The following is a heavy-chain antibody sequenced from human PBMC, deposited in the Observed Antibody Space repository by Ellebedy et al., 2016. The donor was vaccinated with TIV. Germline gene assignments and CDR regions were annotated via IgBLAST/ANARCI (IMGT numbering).Heavy chain of an antibody. Sequence: ASVKVSCKASAYTFTGNYMHWVRQAPGQGLEWMGWINPNSGATHHAQNFQGRVTMTRDTSISTAYMELSRLTSDDPAVYYCARDAGQWLVVYYFDYWGQGTLVTVSS. V-gene: IGHV1-2*02. J-gene: IGHJ4*02. CDR1: AYTFTGNY. CDR3: ARDAGQWLVVYYFDY. CDR2: INPNSGAT. D-gene: IGHD6-19*01.